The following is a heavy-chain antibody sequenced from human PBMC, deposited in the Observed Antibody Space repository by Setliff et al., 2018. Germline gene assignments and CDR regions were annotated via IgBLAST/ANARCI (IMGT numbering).Heavy chain of an antibody. J-gene: IGHJ4*02. Sequence: VASVKVSCKASGYTFTSYGISWVRQAPGQGLEWMGWISAYNGNTNYAQKLQGRVTMTTDTSTGTAYMELSGLTSADTAIYYCIVNMVRPVTGLDSWGPGTLVTVSS. CDR1: GYTFTSYG. CDR3: IVNMVRPVTGLDS. CDR2: ISAYNGNT. V-gene: IGHV1-18*01. D-gene: IGHD2-15*01.